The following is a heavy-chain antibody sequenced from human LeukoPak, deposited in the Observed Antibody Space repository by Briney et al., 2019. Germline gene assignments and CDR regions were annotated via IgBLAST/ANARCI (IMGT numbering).Heavy chain of an antibody. CDR3: AKETYSGRRGHFDY. Sequence: PGGSLRLSCAPSGFTFSSYGMHWVRQAPGKGLEWVAFIRYDGSNKYYADSVKGRFTISRDNSKNTLYLQMNSLRAEDTAVYYCAKETYSGRRGHFDYWGQGTLVTVSS. V-gene: IGHV3-30*02. CDR1: GFTFSSYG. D-gene: IGHD1-26*01. CDR2: IRYDGSNK. J-gene: IGHJ4*02.